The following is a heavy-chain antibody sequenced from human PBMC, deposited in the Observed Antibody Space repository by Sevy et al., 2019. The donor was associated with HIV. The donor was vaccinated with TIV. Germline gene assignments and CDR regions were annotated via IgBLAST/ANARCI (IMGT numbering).Heavy chain of an antibody. V-gene: IGHV3-30*18. CDR3: AKDKGAYSGYDYENWFDP. D-gene: IGHD5-12*01. Sequence: GGSLRLSCAASGFTFSNYAMHWVRQAPGKGLEWVTVVSYDGSNKYYADSVKGRFTISRDNSKNTLYLQMCSLRTEDTAVYYCAKDKGAYSGYDYENWFDPWGQGTLVTVSS. J-gene: IGHJ5*02. CDR2: VSYDGSNK. CDR1: GFTFSNYA.